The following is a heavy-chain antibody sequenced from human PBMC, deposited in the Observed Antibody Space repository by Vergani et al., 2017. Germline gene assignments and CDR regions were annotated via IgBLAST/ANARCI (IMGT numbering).Heavy chain of an antibody. D-gene: IGHD5-12*01. V-gene: IGHV3-74*01. J-gene: IGHJ5*01. CDR1: GFSFSGYW. CDR3: VRARCSGPCFMSNWFDS. CDR2: IKSDGSIT. Sequence: EVQLVESGGGLIHPGGSLRLSCEGSGFSFSGYWMHWVRQSPEKGLVWVSRIKSDGSITNYADSVKGRFPISRDNAKSTLYLEMNSLRGDDTAIYYCVRARCSGPCFMSNWFDSWGQGAMVTVSS.